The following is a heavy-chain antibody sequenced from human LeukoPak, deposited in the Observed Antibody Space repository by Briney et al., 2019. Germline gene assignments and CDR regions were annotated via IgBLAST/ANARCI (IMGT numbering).Heavy chain of an antibody. V-gene: IGHV3-30*02. J-gene: IGHJ4*02. Sequence: PGGSLRLSCAASGFTFSGYGMHCVRQAPGKGLEYVAFIRYDGSNKYHADSVKGRFTISRDNSKNTVYLQMNSLRVEDTAVYYCVKDLLSSSWYYFEYWGQGTLVTVSS. CDR2: IRYDGSNK. D-gene: IGHD6-13*01. CDR3: VKDLLSSSWYYFEY. CDR1: GFTFSGYG.